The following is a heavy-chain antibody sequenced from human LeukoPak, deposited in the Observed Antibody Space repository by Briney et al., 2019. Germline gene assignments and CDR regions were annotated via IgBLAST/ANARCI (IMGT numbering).Heavy chain of an antibody. CDR2: ISTSSSYI. CDR3: ARDLLGTLVRGPIDY. D-gene: IGHD3-10*01. V-gene: IGHV3-21*01. CDR1: GFTFSSYS. J-gene: IGHJ4*02. Sequence: GGSLRLSCAASGFTFSSYSMNWVRQAPGXGLEWVSSISTSSSYIYYADSVKGRFTISRDNAKNSLYLQMNSLSAEDTAVYYCARDLLGTLVRGPIDYWGQGTLVTVSS.